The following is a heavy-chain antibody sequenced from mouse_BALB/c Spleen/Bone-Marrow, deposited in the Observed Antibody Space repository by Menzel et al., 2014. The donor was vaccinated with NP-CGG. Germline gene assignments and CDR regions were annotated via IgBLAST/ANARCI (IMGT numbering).Heavy chain of an antibody. V-gene: IGHV1-15*01. D-gene: IGHD1-1*01. CDR1: GYTFTDYE. Sequence: VQLQQSGAELVRPGASVTLSCKASGYTFTDYEMHWVKQTPVHGLEWIGSIDPETGGTAYNQKFKGKATLTADKSSSTAYMELRSLTSEASAVYYCTRDGSSRWYFDVWGAGTTVTVSS. CDR2: IDPETGGT. J-gene: IGHJ1*01. CDR3: TRDGSSRWYFDV.